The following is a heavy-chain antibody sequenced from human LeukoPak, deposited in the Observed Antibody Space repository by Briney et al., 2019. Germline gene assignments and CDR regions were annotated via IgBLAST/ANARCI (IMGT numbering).Heavy chain of an antibody. Sequence: SETLSLTCTVSGGSISSGSYYWSWIRQPAGKGLEWIGRTYTSGSTNYNPSLKSRVTISVDTSKNQFSLKLSSVTAADTAVYYCVAYSSSWSRPSLDYWGQGTLVTVSS. CDR1: GGSISSGSYY. CDR3: VAYSSSWSRPSLDY. CDR2: TYTSGST. J-gene: IGHJ4*02. D-gene: IGHD6-13*01. V-gene: IGHV4-61*02.